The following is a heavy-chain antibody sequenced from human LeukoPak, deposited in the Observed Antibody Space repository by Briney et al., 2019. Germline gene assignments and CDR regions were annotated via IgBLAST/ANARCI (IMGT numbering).Heavy chain of an antibody. D-gene: IGHD3-10*02. J-gene: IGHJ6*04. CDR1: GFTFSDYW. V-gene: IGHV3-7*01. CDR2: IKYDGIDK. CDR3: AELGITMIGGV. Sequence: GGSLRLSCVASGFTFSDYWMSWVRQAPGKGLEWVANIKYDGIDKQYVDSIKGRFTISRDNAKNTLYLQMNSLRAEDTAVYYCAELGITMIGGVWGKGTTVTISS.